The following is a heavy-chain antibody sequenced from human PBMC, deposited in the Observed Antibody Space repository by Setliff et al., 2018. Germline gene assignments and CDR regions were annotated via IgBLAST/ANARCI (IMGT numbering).Heavy chain of an antibody. CDR2: IYYSGST. V-gene: IGHV4-39*01. D-gene: IGHD3-10*01. J-gene: IGHJ4*02. Sequence: SETLSLTCTVSGGSISSSSYYWGWIRQPPGKGLEWIGSIYYSGSTYYNPSLKSRVTISVDTSKDQFSLKLSSVTAADTAVYYCAGLYYYGSGSYPAPIDYWGQGTLVTVSS. CDR3: AGLYYYGSGSYPAPIDY. CDR1: GGSISSSSYY.